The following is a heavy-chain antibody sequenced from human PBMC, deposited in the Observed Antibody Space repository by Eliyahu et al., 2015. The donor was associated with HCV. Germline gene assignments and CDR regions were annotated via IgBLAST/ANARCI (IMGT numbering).Heavy chain of an antibody. V-gene: IGHV7-4-1*02. CDR2: INTNTGDP. D-gene: IGHD5-12*01. CDR3: ARDLVATDPPAFDY. J-gene: IGHJ4*02. Sequence: PGQGLEWMGWINTNTGDPMYAQGFTGRYVFSFDTSVNTAFLQITSLKAEDTAVYYCARDLVATDPPAFDYWGQGTLVTVSS.